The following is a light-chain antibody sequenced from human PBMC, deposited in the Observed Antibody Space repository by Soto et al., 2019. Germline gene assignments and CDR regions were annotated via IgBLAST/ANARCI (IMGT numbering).Light chain of an antibody. J-gene: IGKJ1*01. V-gene: IGKV3-15*01. CDR2: ETS. CDR1: QSVSNY. Sequence: EIVLTQSPATLSLSPGERATLSCRASQSVSNYLSWYQQKPGQAPRLLMYETSTRATGIPARFSGSGSGTDFTLTISSLQSEDFAVYYCQQYNNWPWTFGQGTTGDIK. CDR3: QQYNNWPWT.